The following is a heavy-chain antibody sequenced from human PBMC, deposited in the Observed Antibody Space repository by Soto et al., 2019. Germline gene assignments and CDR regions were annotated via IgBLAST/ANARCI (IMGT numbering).Heavy chain of an antibody. CDR3: ARGSFCSSTSCHDFWYYFDY. D-gene: IGHD2-2*01. CDR2: IWYDGSNK. J-gene: IGHJ4*02. CDR1: GFTFSSYG. Sequence: PGGSLRLSCAASGFTFSSYGMHWVRQAPGKGLEWVAVIWYDGSNKYYADSVKGRFTISRDNSKNTLYLQMNSLRAEDTAVYYCARGSFCSSTSCHDFWYYFDYWGQGSLVTFTS. V-gene: IGHV3-33*01.